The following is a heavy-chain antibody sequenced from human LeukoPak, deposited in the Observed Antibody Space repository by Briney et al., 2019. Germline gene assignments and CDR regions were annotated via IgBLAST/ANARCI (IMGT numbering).Heavy chain of an antibody. D-gene: IGHD2-2*01. CDR1: GGTFSSYA. V-gene: IGHV1-69*01. CDR2: IIPIFGTA. J-gene: IGHJ3*01. Sequence: GSSVKVSCKASGGTFSSYAISWVRQAPGQGLEWMGGIIPIFGTANYAQKFQGRVTITADESTSTAYMELSSLRSEDTAVYYCAREALTNGRLDAFDLWGQGTMVTVSS. CDR3: AREALTNGRLDAFDL.